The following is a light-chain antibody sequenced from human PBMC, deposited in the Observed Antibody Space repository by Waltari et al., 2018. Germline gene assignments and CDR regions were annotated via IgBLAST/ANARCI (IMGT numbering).Light chain of an antibody. V-gene: IGKV1-12*01. CDR3: QQGNSFPPT. J-gene: IGKJ1*01. Sequence: DIQMTQPPSSVSAFVGERVTITCRASQDISSWLAWYQQKPGKAPKLLIYSTSALQSGVPSRLSGSGSGTDFTLTMNSLQPADFATYYCQQGNSFPPTFGQGTKVEIK. CDR2: STS. CDR1: QDISSW.